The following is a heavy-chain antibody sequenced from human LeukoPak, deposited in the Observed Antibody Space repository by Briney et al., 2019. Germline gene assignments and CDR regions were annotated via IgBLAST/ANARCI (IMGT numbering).Heavy chain of an antibody. Sequence: PSETLSLTRTVSGGSISSGAYCWSWIRQRPGKGLEWIGYMYYDGSTYSNPSLKSRLTISVDTSKNQFSLKLSSVTAADTAVYYCARGPYYDFWSGYPYMDVWGKGTTVTVSS. J-gene: IGHJ6*03. V-gene: IGHV4-31*03. D-gene: IGHD3-3*01. CDR2: MYYDGST. CDR3: ARGPYYDFWSGYPYMDV. CDR1: GGSISSGAYC.